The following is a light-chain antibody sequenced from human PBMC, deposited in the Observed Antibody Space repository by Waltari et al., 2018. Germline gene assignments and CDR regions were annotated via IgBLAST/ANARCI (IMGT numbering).Light chain of an antibody. J-gene: IGKJ2*01. V-gene: IGKV3-15*01. Sequence: EIVVTQSPATLSVSPGERATLSCRASQRVGSNLAWYQQKPGQPPRLLTYGASPRATGIPARFSGSGSGTEFTLTISSLQSEDFAVYYCQRYSNWPPEYTFGQGTKLEIK. CDR2: GAS. CDR3: QRYSNWPPEYT. CDR1: QRVGSN.